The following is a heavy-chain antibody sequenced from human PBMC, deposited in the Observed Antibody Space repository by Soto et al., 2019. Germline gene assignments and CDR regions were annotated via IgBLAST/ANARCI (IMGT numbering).Heavy chain of an antibody. CDR1: GYSFTSYW. J-gene: IGHJ6*02. V-gene: IGHV5-51*01. D-gene: IGHD5-18*01. Sequence: SLKISCKGSGYSFTSYWIGWVRQMPGKGLEWMGIIYPGDSDTRYSPSFQGQVTISADKSISTAYLQWSSLKASDTAMYYCARHSPVTDTAMVTYYYYGMDVWGQGTTVTVSS. CDR3: ARHSPVTDTAMVTYYYYGMDV. CDR2: IYPGDSDT.